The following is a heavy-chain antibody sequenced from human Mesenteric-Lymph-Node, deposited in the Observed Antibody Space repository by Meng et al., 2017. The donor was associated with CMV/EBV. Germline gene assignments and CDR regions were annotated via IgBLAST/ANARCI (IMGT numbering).Heavy chain of an antibody. CDR3: ARHQRWLKSEGGFNY. CDR2: INHSGST. Sequence: QHQWGAGLLKPSETLSLTCAVYGGSFSGYYWSWIRQPPGKGLEWIGEINHSGSTNYNPSLKSRVTISVDTSKNQFSLKLSSVTAADTAVYYCARHQRWLKSEGGFNYWGQGTLVTVSS. J-gene: IGHJ4*02. D-gene: IGHD4-23*01. CDR1: GGSFSGYY. V-gene: IGHV4-34*01.